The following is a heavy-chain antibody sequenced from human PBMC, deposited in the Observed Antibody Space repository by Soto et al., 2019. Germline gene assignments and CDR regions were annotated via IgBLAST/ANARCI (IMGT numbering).Heavy chain of an antibody. CDR2: IKQDGSEK. Sequence: GGSLRISCAASGFTFSSYGMSWVRQAPGKGLEWVANIKQDGSEKYYVDSVKGRFTISRDNAKNSLYLQMNSLRAEDTALYYCAKAYHSGSYPVDYWGRGTLVTVSS. J-gene: IGHJ4*02. CDR1: GFTFSSYG. V-gene: IGHV3-7*03. CDR3: AKAYHSGSYPVDY. D-gene: IGHD3-10*01.